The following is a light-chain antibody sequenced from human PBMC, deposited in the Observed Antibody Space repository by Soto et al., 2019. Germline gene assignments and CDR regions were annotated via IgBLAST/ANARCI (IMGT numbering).Light chain of an antibody. V-gene: IGKV1-9*01. CDR1: QGISSY. J-gene: IGKJ4*01. Sequence: DIQLTQSPSFLSASVGDRVTITCRASQGISSYLVWYQQKPGKAPKLLIYGASTLQSGVPSRFSGSGSGTEFTLTLSSLQPEDFATYCCQQLNSYPLTFGGGTKVEIK. CDR2: GAS. CDR3: QQLNSYPLT.